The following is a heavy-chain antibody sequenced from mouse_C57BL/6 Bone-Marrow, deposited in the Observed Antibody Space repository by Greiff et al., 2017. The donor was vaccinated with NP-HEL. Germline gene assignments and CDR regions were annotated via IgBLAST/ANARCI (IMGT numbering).Heavy chain of an antibody. CDR3: ARVLVYFDY. CDR1: GYTFTSYG. V-gene: IGHV1-81*01. J-gene: IGHJ2*01. Sequence: QVQLKESGAELARPGASVKLSCKASGYTFTSYGISWVKQRTGQGLEWIGEIYPRSGNTYYNEKFKGKATLTADKSSSTAYMELRSLTSEDSAVDICARVLVYFDYWGQGTTLTVSS. CDR2: IYPRSGNT.